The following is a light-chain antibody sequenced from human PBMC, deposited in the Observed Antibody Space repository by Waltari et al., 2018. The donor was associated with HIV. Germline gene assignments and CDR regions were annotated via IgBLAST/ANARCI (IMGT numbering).Light chain of an antibody. J-gene: IGLJ3*02. CDR2: EVS. CDR3: CSYAGSSTWV. Sequence: QSALTQPASVSGPPGQSITISCTGTSSDGGSDNLLSWYHQPPGKAPKLITYEVSKRPSGVSNLFSGSKSGNTASLTITGRQAEDEADYYCCSYAGSSTWVFGGGTKLTVL. CDR1: SSDGGSDNL. V-gene: IGLV2-23*02.